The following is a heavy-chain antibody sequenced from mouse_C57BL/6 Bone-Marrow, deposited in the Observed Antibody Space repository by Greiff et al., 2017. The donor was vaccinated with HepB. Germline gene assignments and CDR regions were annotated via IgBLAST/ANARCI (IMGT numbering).Heavy chain of an antibody. Sequence: QVQLKQSGAELVRPGASVTLSCKASGYTFTDYEMHWVKQTPVHGLEWIGAIDPETGGTAYNQKLKGKAILNADKSTSTTYMEHRILTSEDSAVYYCTRARGISARYFDDWGQGTTLTVSS. CDR3: TRARGISARYFDD. J-gene: IGHJ2*01. CDR2: IDPETGGT. D-gene: IGHD6-1*01. V-gene: IGHV1-15*01. CDR1: GYTFTDYE.